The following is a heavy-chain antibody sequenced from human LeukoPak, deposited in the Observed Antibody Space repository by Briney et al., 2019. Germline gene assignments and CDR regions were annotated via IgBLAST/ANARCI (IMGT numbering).Heavy chain of an antibody. CDR1: GFTFSSYA. Sequence: GGSLRLSCAASGFTFSSYAMHWVRQAPGKGAGVGGSYINKYYADSVKGRFTISRDNSKNTLYLQMNSLRAEDTAVYYCATGAGWLQYDYWGQGTLVTVSS. CDR3: ATGAGWLQYDY. D-gene: IGHD5-24*01. CDR2: INK. V-gene: IGHV3-30*04. J-gene: IGHJ4*02.